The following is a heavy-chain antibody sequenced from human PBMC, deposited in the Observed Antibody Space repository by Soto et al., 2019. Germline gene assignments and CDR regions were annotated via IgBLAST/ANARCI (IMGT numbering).Heavy chain of an antibody. Sequence: EVQLVESGGGLVKPGWSLRLSCAASGFTFSSYSMNWVRQAPGKGLEWVSSISSSSSDIYYADSVKGRFTISRDNAKNSLYLHMNALRDEDTAVYYCSRDIPIEDQYSGGDCYSLLDAFDIWGQGTMVSVCS. CDR3: SRDIPIEDQYSGGDCYSLLDAFDI. V-gene: IGHV3-21*01. J-gene: IGHJ3*02. D-gene: IGHD2-21*01. CDR2: ISSSSSDI. CDR1: GFTFSSYS.